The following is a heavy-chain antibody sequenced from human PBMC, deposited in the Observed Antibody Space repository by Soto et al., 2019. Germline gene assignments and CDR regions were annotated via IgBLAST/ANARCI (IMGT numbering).Heavy chain of an antibody. CDR3: AARYDYDSSGYHIYYYGMDV. CDR2: ISAYNGNT. D-gene: IGHD3-22*01. V-gene: IGHV1-18*04. J-gene: IGHJ6*02. Sequence: ASVKVSCKASGYTFTSYGISWVRQAPGQGLEWMGWISAYNGNTNYAQKFQERVTITRDMSTSTAYMELSSLRSEDTAVYYCAARYDYDSSGYHIYYYGMDVWGQGTTVTVSS. CDR1: GYTFTSYG.